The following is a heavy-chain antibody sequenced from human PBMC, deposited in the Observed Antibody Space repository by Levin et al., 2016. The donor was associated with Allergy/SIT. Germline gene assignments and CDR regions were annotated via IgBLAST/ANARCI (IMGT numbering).Heavy chain of an antibody. CDR3: AKYSDSSIPYFDY. J-gene: IGHJ4*02. V-gene: IGHV3-23*01. CDR1: GFTFSHYA. CDR2: IGGSGGST. D-gene: IGHD6-6*01. Sequence: GGSLRLSCAASGFTFSHYAMSWVRQAPGKGLEWVSTIGGSGGSTYYADSVKGRFTISRDNSKNTLYLHMNSLRADDAVVYFCAKYSDSSIPYFDYWGQGTLIAVSS.